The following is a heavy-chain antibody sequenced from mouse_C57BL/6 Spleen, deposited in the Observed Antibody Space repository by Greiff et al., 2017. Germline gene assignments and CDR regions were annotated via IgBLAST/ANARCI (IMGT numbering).Heavy chain of an antibody. CDR1: GYAFSSYW. J-gene: IGHJ3*01. Sequence: VQLQQSGAELVKPGASVKISCKASGYAFSSYWMNWVKQRPGKGLEWIGQIYPGDGDTNYNGKFKGKATLTADKSSSTAYMQLSSLTSEDSAVYFCARSDYYGSSNWFAYWGQGTLVTVSA. V-gene: IGHV1-80*01. D-gene: IGHD1-1*01. CDR3: ARSDYYGSSNWFAY. CDR2: IYPGDGDT.